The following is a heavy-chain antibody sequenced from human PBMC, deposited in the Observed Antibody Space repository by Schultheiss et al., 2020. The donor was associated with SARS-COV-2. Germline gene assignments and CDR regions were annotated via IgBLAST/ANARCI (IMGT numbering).Heavy chain of an antibody. V-gene: IGHV4-34*01. Sequence: SETLSLTCAVYGGSFSGYYWSWIRQPPGKGLEWIEEINHSGSTNYNPSLKSRVTISVDTSKNQFSLKLSSVTAADTAVYYCAVFSRIAAAGTAWFDPWGQGTLVTVSS. CDR1: GGSFSGYY. D-gene: IGHD6-13*01. CDR3: AVFSRIAAAGTAWFDP. CDR2: INHSGST. J-gene: IGHJ5*02.